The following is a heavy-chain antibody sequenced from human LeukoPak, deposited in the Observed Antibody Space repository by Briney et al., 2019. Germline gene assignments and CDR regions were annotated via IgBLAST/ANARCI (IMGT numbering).Heavy chain of an antibody. Sequence: SSETLSLTCTVSGGSISSYYWSWIRQPPGKGLEWIGYIYYSGSTNYDPSLKSRVTISVDTSKNQFSLKLSSVTAADTAVYYCARGSNWFDPWGQGTLVTVSS. CDR1: GGSISSYY. CDR3: ARGSNWFDP. CDR2: IYYSGST. V-gene: IGHV4-59*01. J-gene: IGHJ5*02. D-gene: IGHD6-6*01.